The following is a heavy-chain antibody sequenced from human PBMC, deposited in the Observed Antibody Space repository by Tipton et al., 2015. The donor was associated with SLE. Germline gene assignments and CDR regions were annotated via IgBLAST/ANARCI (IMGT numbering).Heavy chain of an antibody. CDR2: IYYTGST. V-gene: IGHV4-59*11. Sequence: LRLSCTVSGGSIRSHYWAWIRQPPGGGLEWIGYIYYTGSTNYNPSLKSRVTLSLDTSKSQLSLKLTSVTAADTAVYYCARSLGEIDYWGQGPLVPVSS. CDR3: ARSLGEIDY. J-gene: IGHJ4*02. CDR1: GGSIRSHY.